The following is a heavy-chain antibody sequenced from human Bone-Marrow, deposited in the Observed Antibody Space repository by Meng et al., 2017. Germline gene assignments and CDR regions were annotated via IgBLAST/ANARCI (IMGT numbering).Heavy chain of an antibody. V-gene: IGHV4-4*07. CDR3: ANVSIPYGDYRRDY. Sequence: HLASPGPGLGHPSECLALTCNVSGESSNHYCGTCFRQPAGRVLEYRRRIYSTDTTNDNPTLKSLVTMPVYTSKNHISLKLTSMTAADTARYFGANVSIPYGDYRRDYWGQGTLVTVSS. CDR1: GESSNHYC. D-gene: IGHD4-17*01. J-gene: IGHJ4*02. CDR2: IYSTDTT.